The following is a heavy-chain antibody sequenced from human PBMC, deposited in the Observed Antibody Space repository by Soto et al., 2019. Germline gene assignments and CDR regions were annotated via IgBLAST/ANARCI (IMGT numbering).Heavy chain of an antibody. CDR3: AKDRRPNYYYGMDV. CDR2: ISFDGNNK. CDR1: GFTFSSYG. V-gene: IGHV3-30*18. J-gene: IGHJ6*02. D-gene: IGHD6-25*01. Sequence: QVQLVESGGGVVQPGRSLRLSCAASGFTFSSYGMHWVRQAPGKGLEWVAVISFDGNNKYYADSVKGRFTISRDNSKNTLYLQMISLRAEDTAWYYCAKDRRPNYYYGMDVWGQGTTVTVSS.